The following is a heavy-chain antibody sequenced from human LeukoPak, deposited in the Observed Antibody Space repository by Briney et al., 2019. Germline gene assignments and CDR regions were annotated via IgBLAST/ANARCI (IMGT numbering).Heavy chain of an antibody. CDR2: ISSSSSYI. J-gene: IGHJ3*02. Sequence: GGSLRLSCVASGFTFSSYSMNWVRQAPGKGLEWVSSISSSSSYIYYADSVKGRFTISRDNAKNSLYLQMNSLRAEDTAVYYCAREYGLHSMRAFDIWGQGTMVTVSS. V-gene: IGHV3-21*01. CDR3: AREYGLHSMRAFDI. CDR1: GFTFSSYS. D-gene: IGHD2-21*02.